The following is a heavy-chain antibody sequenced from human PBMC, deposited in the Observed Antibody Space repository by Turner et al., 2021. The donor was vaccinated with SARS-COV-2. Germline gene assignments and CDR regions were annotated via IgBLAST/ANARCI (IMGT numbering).Heavy chain of an antibody. Sequence: EVQLVESGGGLVKPGGSLRLSCAASGFNFSSYSMNWVRQAPGKGLEWVSSISSSSSYIYYADSVKGRFTISRDNAKNSLYLQMNSLRAEDTAVYYCARWAYYDSSGYYPSHFDYWGQGTLVTVSS. CDR2: ISSSSSYI. CDR1: GFNFSSYS. V-gene: IGHV3-21*01. J-gene: IGHJ4*02. CDR3: ARWAYYDSSGYYPSHFDY. D-gene: IGHD3-22*01.